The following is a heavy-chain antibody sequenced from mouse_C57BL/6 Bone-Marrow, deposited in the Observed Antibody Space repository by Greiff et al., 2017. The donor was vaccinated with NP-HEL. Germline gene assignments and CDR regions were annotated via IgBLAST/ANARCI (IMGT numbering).Heavy chain of an antibody. CDR2: IHPNSGST. D-gene: IGHD1-1*01. CDR1: GYTFTSYW. Sequence: QVQLKQPGAELVKPGASVKLSCKASGYTFTSYWMHWVKQRPGQGLEWIGMIHPNSGSTNYNEKFKSKATLTVDKSSSTAYMQISSLTSEDSAVYYCARDTTVVDYWYFDVWGTGTTVTVSS. CDR3: ARDTTVVDYWYFDV. V-gene: IGHV1-64*01. J-gene: IGHJ1*03.